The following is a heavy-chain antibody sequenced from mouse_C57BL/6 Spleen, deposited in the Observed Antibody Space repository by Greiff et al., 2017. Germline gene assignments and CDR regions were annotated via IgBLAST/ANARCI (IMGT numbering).Heavy chain of an antibody. V-gene: IGHV1-15*01. Sequence: QVQLKESGAELVRPGASVTLSCKASGYTFTDYEMHWVKQTPVHGLEWIGAIDPETGGTAYNQKFKGKAILTADKSSSTAYMELHSLTSEDSAVDYCTRSELGQGAWVAYWGQGTLVTVSA. J-gene: IGHJ3*01. CDR3: TRSELGQGAWVAY. D-gene: IGHD4-1*01. CDR2: IDPETGGT. CDR1: GYTFTDYE.